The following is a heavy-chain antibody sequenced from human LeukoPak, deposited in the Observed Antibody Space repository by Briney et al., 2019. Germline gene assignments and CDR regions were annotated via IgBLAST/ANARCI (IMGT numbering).Heavy chain of an antibody. CDR1: GYSISSGYY. V-gene: IGHV4-38-2*02. D-gene: IGHD4-11*01. J-gene: IGHJ4*02. Sequence: SETLSLTCTVSGYSISSGYYWGWIRQPPGKGLEWIGSIYHSGSTYYNPSLKSRVTISVDTSKNQFSLKQSSVTAADTAVYYCARFYSNYFIDYWGQGTLVTVSS. CDR2: IYHSGST. CDR3: ARFYSNYFIDY.